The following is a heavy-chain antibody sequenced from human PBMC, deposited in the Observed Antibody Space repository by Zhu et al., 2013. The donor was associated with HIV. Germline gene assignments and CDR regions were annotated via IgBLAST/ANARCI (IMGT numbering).Heavy chain of an antibody. CDR2: INPNTGAT. J-gene: IGHJ5*02. CDR3: ARTQSDVGTFDP. Sequence: QVQLVQSGAEVKNPGASVRVSCKASGYTFTDYYLHWVRRAPGQGLEWVGWINPNTGATKVPQKFQGRVTMSSDTSITTVYMELRNLTSDDTAVYYCARTQSDVGTFDPWGQGALVIVSS. CDR1: GYTFTDYY. D-gene: IGHD3-10*02. V-gene: IGHV1-2*02.